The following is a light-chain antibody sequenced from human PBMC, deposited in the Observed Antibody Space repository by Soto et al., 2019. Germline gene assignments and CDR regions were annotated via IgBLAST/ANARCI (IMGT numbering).Light chain of an antibody. V-gene: IGKV1-39*01. CDR1: QSISNY. CDR2: AAS. Sequence: DIQLTQSPYFLSASVGDRVTITCRASQSISNYLNWYQQKPGKAPRLLIYAASTLQSVATSRFSGNGSGIDFTLTISSLHPEDFATFYCQQTYGMGTFGHGTKVDIK. J-gene: IGKJ1*01. CDR3: QQTYGMGT.